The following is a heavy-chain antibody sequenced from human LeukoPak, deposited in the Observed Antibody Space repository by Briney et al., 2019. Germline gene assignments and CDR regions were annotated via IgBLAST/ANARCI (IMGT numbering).Heavy chain of an antibody. CDR1: GFTFSSYS. D-gene: IGHD3-16*01. CDR3: ARLSSWVFEI. Sequence: GGSLRLSCAASGFTFSSYSMNWVRQAPGQGLEWVSSISSSSIYIFYADSVKGRFTISRDNAKNSLYLQMNSLRVEDTAVYFCARLSSWVFEIWGQGTMVTVSS. CDR2: ISSSSIYI. J-gene: IGHJ3*02. V-gene: IGHV3-21*01.